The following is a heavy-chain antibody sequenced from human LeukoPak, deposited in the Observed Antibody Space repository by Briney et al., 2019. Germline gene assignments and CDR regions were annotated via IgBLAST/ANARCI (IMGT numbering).Heavy chain of an antibody. D-gene: IGHD3-10*01. V-gene: IGHV3-30-3*01. CDR2: ISYDGSIK. CDR3: ARDENIGFDYYGSGSYWFY. Sequence: GGSLRLSCAASGFTFSSYAIHWVRQAPGKGLEWVAVISYDGSIKYYADSVKGRFTISRDNSKNTLYLQMNSLRAEDTAVYYCARDENIGFDYYGSGSYWFYWGQGTLVTVSS. CDR1: GFTFSSYA. J-gene: IGHJ4*02.